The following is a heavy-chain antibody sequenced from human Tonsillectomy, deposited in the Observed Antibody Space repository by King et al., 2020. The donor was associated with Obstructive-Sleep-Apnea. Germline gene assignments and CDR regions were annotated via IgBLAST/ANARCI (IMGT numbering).Heavy chain of an antibody. CDR1: AFTFRDYA. J-gene: IGHJ4*02. CDR3: TYGSGPCLS. CDR2: IRSKTYGGTT. V-gene: IGHV3-49*03. D-gene: IGHD3-10*01. Sequence: VQLVESGGGLVQPGRSLRLSCTGSAFTFRDYAMSWFRQAPGKGLEWVGFIRSKTYGGTTEYAASLKGRFTISRDDSKNIAYLQMNSLKMEDTAVYYCTYGSGPCLSWGQGTLVTVSS.